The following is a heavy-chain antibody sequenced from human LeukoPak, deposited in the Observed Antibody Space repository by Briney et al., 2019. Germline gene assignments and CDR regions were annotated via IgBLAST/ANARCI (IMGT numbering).Heavy chain of an antibody. D-gene: IGHD3-10*01. CDR1: GGSISSYY. J-gene: IGHJ4*02. CDR2: IYYSGST. Sequence: SETLSLTCTVSGGSISSYYWSWIRQPPGKGLEWIGYIYYSGSTNYNPSLKSRVTISVDTSKNQFSLKLSSVTAADTAVYYCARKTLPLYYYGSGSYYNVGPFDYWGQGTLVTVSS. CDR3: ARKTLPLYYYGSGSYYNVGPFDY. V-gene: IGHV4-59*12.